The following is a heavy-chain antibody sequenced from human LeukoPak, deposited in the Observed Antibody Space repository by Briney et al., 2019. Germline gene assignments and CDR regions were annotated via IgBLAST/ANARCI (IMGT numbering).Heavy chain of an antibody. V-gene: IGHV1-2*02. CDR2: INPNSGGT. CDR1: GYTFTGYY. Sequence: GASVTVSCKASGYTFTGYYMHWVRQAPGQGLEWMGWINPNSGGTNYAQKFQGRVTMTRDTSISTAYMELSRLRSDDTAVYYCARGGLIAARPYYYYMDVWGKGTTVTVSS. CDR3: ARGGLIAARPYYYYMDV. D-gene: IGHD6-6*01. J-gene: IGHJ6*03.